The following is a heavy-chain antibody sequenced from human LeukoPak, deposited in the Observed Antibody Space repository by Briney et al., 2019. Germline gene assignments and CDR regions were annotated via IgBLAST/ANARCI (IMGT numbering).Heavy chain of an antibody. Sequence: SGGSLRLSCAASGFTFSDYYMSWIRQAPGKGLEWVSYISSSGSTIYYADSVKGRFTISRDNAKNSLYLQMNSLRAEDTAVYYCANAVAVAGTHEKWGQGTLVTVSS. J-gene: IGHJ4*02. CDR3: ANAVAVAGTHEK. CDR2: ISSSGSTI. V-gene: IGHV3-11*01. D-gene: IGHD6-19*01. CDR1: GFTFSDYY.